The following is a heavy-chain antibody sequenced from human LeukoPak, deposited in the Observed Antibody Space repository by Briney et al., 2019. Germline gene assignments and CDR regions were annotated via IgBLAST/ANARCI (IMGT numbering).Heavy chain of an antibody. J-gene: IGHJ4*02. CDR3: ARGGNYYDSSGYYGTSY. CDR1: GYTFTSYD. V-gene: IGHV1-8*01. CDR2: MNPNSGNT. Sequence: ASVKVSCKASGYTFTSYDINWVRQATGQGLEWMGWMNPNSGNTDYAQKFQGRVTMTRNTAISTAYMELSSLRSEDTAVYYCARGGNYYDSSGYYGTSYWGQGTLVTVSS. D-gene: IGHD3-22*01.